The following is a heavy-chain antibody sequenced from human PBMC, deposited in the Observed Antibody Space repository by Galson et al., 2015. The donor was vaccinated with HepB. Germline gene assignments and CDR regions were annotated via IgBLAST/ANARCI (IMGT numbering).Heavy chain of an antibody. CDR1: GYTFTNYA. Sequence: SVKVSCKASGYTFTNYAMNWVRQAPGQGLEWMGWINTNTGNPTYAQDFTGRFVFSLDTSVSTAYLQISSLQAEGTAVYYCARYVGSIGGDYVPQNWFDPWGQGTLVTVSS. V-gene: IGHV7-4-1*02. CDR2: INTNTGNP. D-gene: IGHD3-16*01. J-gene: IGHJ5*02. CDR3: ARYVGSIGGDYVPQNWFDP.